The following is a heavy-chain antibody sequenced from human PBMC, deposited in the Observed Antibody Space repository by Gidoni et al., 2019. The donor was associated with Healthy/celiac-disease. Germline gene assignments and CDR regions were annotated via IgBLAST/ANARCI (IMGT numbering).Heavy chain of an antibody. Sequence: QVQLQQWGAGLLKPSATLSLTCAVYGGSFSGYYWSWIRQPPGKGLEWIGEINHSGSTNYNPSLKSRVTISVDTSKNQFSLKLSSVTAADTAVYYCARVGVLITGYYYYGMDVWGQGTTVTVSS. V-gene: IGHV4-34*01. CDR2: INHSGST. CDR1: GGSFSGYY. CDR3: ARVGVLITGYYYYGMDV. D-gene: IGHD3-10*01. J-gene: IGHJ6*02.